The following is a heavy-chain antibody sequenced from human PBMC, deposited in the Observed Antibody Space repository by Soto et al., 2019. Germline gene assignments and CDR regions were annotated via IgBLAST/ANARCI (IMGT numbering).Heavy chain of an antibody. Sequence: SETLSLTCTVSSGSISSYNWNWVRQPPGKGLEWIGFINYSGSTHYNPSLKSRVTISLDTSKNQFSLKLNSVTAADTAVYYCATENYYALDYWGPRTLVTVSS. V-gene: IGHV4-59*01. CDR1: SGSISSYN. CDR2: INYSGST. D-gene: IGHD3-10*01. J-gene: IGHJ4*02. CDR3: ATENYYALDY.